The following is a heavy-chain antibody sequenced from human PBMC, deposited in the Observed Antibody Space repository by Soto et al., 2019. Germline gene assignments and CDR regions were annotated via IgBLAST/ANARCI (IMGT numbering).Heavy chain of an antibody. CDR2: IIPIFGTA. J-gene: IGHJ1*01. CDR1: GGTFSSYA. V-gene: IGHV1-69*12. Sequence: QVQLVQSGAEVKKPGSSVKVSCKASGGTFSSYAISWVRQAPGQGLEWMGGIIPIFGTANYAQKFQGRVTMPAEASTSTAYMELSRLRSEGTAVYYCARVRVRFLEWLGSEGWGQGTGVTVSS. D-gene: IGHD3-3*01. CDR3: ARVRVRFLEWLGSEG.